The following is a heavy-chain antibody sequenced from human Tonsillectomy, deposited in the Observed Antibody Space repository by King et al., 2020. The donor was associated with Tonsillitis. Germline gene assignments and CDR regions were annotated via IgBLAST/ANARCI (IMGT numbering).Heavy chain of an antibody. CDR1: GFTFSSCA. J-gene: IGHJ4*02. CDR3: AKLDSSNWNPAD. V-gene: IGHV3-23*04. CDR2: ISGSGVIT. Sequence: VQLVESGGGLVQPGGSLRLSCAASGFTFSSCAMSWLRQAPGKGLAWVSAISGSGVITYYANSVKGRFTISRDNSKNMLYLQMNSLRAEDTAVYYCAKLDSSNWNPADWGQGTLVTVSS. D-gene: IGHD6-13*01.